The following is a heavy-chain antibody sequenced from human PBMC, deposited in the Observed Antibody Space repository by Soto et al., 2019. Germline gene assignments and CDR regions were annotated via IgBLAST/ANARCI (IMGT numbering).Heavy chain of an antibody. CDR3: ARRCSSTGGLDL. J-gene: IGHJ2*01. D-gene: IGHD2-2*01. V-gene: IGHV1-18*01. Sequence: QVQLVQSGAEVKKPGASVKVSCKASGYTFTSYAICWVRQAPGQGLEWMGWISGYNGNTNYAQNLQGRGTMTTDTSPSTVCMELRSLRSDDTAVDDCARRCSSTGGLDLWGRGTLVIVSS. CDR1: GYTFTSYA. CDR2: ISGYNGNT.